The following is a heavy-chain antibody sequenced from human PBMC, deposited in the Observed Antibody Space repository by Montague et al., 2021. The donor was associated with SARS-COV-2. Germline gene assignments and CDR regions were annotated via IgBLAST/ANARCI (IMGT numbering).Heavy chain of an antibody. Sequence: SETLSLTCSVSGGSFSSYYWSWIRQSPGKGLEWIGYIYYRGATNYNPSLKSRVTFSIDTSKNQFSLKLISVTAADTAVYFCAGQGSWNWFDPWGQGVLVTVSS. J-gene: IGHJ5*02. CDR1: GGSFSSYY. V-gene: IGHV4-59*01. D-gene: IGHD1-1*01. CDR2: IYYRGAT. CDR3: AGQGSWNWFDP.